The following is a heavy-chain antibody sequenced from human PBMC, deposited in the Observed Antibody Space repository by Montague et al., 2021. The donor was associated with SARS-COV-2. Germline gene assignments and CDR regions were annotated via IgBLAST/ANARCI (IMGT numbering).Heavy chain of an antibody. Sequence: SETLSLTCAVYGGSFSVYYWSWLRQSPRSGLEWIAEINHSGTANYNPSLKSRVTISVDTSKNQFSLKLSSVTAADTAVHYCARVRGEQYQLVFSTYYYYYMDVWGKGTTVTVSS. D-gene: IGHD2-2*01. CDR2: INHSGTA. V-gene: IGHV4-34*01. CDR3: ARVRGEQYQLVFSTYYYYYMDV. CDR1: GGSFSVYY. J-gene: IGHJ6*03.